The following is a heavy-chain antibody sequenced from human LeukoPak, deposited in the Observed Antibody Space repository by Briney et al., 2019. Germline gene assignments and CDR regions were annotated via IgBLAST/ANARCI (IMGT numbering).Heavy chain of an antibody. CDR3: ARDTVTTEGFDI. Sequence: SATLTVTCVIFGDSVSSNSVAWNWIRQSPSRGLEWLGRTYYRSQWYNDYAGSVRSRITINPDTSKNQISLQLNTVTPEDTAVYYCARDTVTTEGFDIWGRGTIVSVSS. D-gene: IGHD4-17*01. CDR2: TYYRSQWYN. CDR1: GDSVSSNSVA. J-gene: IGHJ3*02. V-gene: IGHV6-1*01.